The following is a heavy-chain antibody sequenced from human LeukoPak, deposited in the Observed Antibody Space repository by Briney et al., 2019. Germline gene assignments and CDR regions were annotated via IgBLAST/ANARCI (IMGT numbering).Heavy chain of an antibody. J-gene: IGHJ4*02. CDR1: GYNFNSYG. V-gene: IGHV1-18*01. Sequence: ASVKVSCKASGYNFNSYGISWVRQAPGQGLEWMGWISAYNGNTDYVRKLQGRVTMTRNTSISTAYMELSSLRSEDTAVYYCARDLRYFDWLLPLDYWGQGTLVTVSS. CDR3: ARDLRYFDWLLPLDY. D-gene: IGHD3-9*01. CDR2: ISAYNGNT.